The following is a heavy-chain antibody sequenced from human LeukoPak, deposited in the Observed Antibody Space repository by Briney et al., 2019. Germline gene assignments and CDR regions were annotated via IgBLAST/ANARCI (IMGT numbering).Heavy chain of an antibody. CDR1: GGSFSGYY. J-gene: IGHJ5*02. D-gene: IGHD3-10*01. CDR3: AGRITTVRGVIWRKNWFDP. CDR2: INHSGST. Sequence: SETLSLTCAVYGGSFSGYYWSWIRQPPGKGLEWIGEINHSGSTNYNPSLKSRVTISVDTSKNQFSLKLSSVTAADTAVYYCAGRITTVRGVIWRKNWFDPWGQGTLVTVSS. V-gene: IGHV4-34*01.